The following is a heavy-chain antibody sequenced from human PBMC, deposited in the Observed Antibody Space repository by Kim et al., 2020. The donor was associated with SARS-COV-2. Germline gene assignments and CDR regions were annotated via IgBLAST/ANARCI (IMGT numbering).Heavy chain of an antibody. D-gene: IGHD1-26*01. Sequence: YADSVKGRFTSSRDNAKNSLYLQMNSLRAEDTAVYYCASDTPRSGVGALDWGQGTLVTVSS. V-gene: IGHV3-21*01. J-gene: IGHJ4*02. CDR3: ASDTPRSGVGALD.